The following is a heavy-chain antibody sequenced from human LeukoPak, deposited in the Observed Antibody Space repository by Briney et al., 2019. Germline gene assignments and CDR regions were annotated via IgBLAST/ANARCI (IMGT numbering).Heavy chain of an antibody. CDR3: ARHYYDFWSGSAFQH. J-gene: IGHJ1*01. D-gene: IGHD3-3*01. CDR2: IYYSGST. CDR1: GGSISSSSYY. V-gene: IGHV4-39*01. Sequence: SETLSLTCTVSGGSISSSSYYWGWIRQPPGKGLEWIGSIYYSGSTYYNPSLKSRVTIFVDASKNQFSLKLSSVTAADTAVYYCARHYYDFWSGSAFQHWGQGTLVTVSS.